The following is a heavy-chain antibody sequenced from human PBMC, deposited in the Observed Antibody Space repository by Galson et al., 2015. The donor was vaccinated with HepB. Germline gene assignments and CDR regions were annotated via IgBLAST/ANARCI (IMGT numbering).Heavy chain of an antibody. CDR2: ISAYNGNT. CDR1: GYTFTSYG. Sequence: SVKVSCKASGYTFTSYGISWVRQAPGQGLEWMGWISAYNGNTNYAQKLQGRVTMTTDTSTSTAYMELRSLRSDDTAVYYCARDRGADIVLMVYVARYYGMDVWGQGTTVTVSS. D-gene: IGHD2-8*01. V-gene: IGHV1-18*04. CDR3: ARDRGADIVLMVYVARYYGMDV. J-gene: IGHJ6*02.